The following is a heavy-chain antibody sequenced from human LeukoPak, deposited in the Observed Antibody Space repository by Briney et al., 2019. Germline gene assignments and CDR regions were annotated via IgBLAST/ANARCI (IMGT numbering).Heavy chain of an antibody. J-gene: IGHJ4*02. CDR2: ISYDGSNK. V-gene: IGHV3-30-3*01. CDR3: AREWPDCSSTSCYTGLDY. D-gene: IGHD2-2*02. Sequence: GGSLRLSCAASGFTFSSYAMHWVRQAPGKGLEWVAVISYDGSNKYYADSVKGRFTISRDNSKNTLYLQMNSLRAEDTAVYYCAREWPDCSSTSCYTGLDYWGQGTLVTVSS. CDR1: GFTFSSYA.